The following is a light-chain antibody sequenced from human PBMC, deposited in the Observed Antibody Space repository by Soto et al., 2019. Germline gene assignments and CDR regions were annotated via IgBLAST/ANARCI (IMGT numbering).Light chain of an antibody. CDR2: DAS. Sequence: EIVLTQSQTTLCLSPGDRASLSCRASQSVGSYLGWYQQRPGQAPRLLIYDASNRATGIPARFSGSGSGTDFTLTISSLEPEDFAVYYCQQRSDWPSTFGGGTKVEIK. J-gene: IGKJ4*01. V-gene: IGKV3-11*01. CDR3: QQRSDWPST. CDR1: QSVGSY.